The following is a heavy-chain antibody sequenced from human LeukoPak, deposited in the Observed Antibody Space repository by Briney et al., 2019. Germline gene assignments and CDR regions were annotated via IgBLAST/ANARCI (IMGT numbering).Heavy chain of an antibody. Sequence: GESLKISCKGSGYTFTSYDINWVRQATGQGLEWMGWMNPNSGNTGYAQKFQGRVTITRNTSISTAYVELSSLRSEDTAVYYCARLVTTGMKDYWGQGTLVTVSS. V-gene: IGHV1-8*03. CDR3: ARLVTTGMKDY. D-gene: IGHD4-17*01. CDR1: GYTFTSYD. CDR2: MNPNSGNT. J-gene: IGHJ4*02.